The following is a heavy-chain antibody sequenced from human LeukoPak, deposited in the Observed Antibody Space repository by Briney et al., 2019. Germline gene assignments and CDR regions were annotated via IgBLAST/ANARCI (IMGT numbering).Heavy chain of an antibody. V-gene: IGHV3-23*01. CDR1: GLNFSSFA. J-gene: IGHJ4*02. CDR3: AKASWVSSTDAVR. CDR2: FRGNGET. D-gene: IGHD3-16*01. Sequence: GGSLELSWAASGLNFSSFAMSWVRPGPARGLEGGSSFRGNGETFYADSVKCRFTLSRDSSRNTVYFQLNNLRVEDTAIYYCAKASWVSSTDAVRWGQGTLVTVSS.